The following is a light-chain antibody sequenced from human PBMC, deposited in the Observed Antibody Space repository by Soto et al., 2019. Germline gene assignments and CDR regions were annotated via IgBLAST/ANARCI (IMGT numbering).Light chain of an antibody. CDR1: QSVSSSY. CDR3: QQYGSSPT. Sequence: EIVLTQSPGTLSLSPGERATLSCRASQSVSSSYLAWDQQEPVQAPRLLIYGASSRATGIPDRFSGSGSGTDFTLTISRLEPEHFAVYFCQQYGSSPTFGQGTKLEIK. J-gene: IGKJ2*01. V-gene: IGKV3-20*01. CDR2: GAS.